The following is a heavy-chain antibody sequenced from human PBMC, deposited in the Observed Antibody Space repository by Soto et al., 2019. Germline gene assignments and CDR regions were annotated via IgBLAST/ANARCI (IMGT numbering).Heavy chain of an antibody. D-gene: IGHD6-13*01. CDR3: AREDSSWYDY. CDR1: GGTFSSYT. CDR2: IIPILGIA. Sequence: QVQLVQSGAEVKKPGSSVKVSCKASGGTFSSYTISWVRQAPGQGLEWMGRIIPILGIANYAQKFQGRVTIXXDKSTSTAHMELSSLRSEDTAVYYCAREDSSWYDYWGQGTLVTVSS. J-gene: IGHJ4*02. V-gene: IGHV1-69*08.